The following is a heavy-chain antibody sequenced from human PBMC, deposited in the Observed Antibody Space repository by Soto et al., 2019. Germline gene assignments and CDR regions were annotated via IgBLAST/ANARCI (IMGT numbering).Heavy chain of an antibody. CDR2: ISYDGSNK. J-gene: IGHJ4*02. Sequence: GGSLRLSCAASGFTFSSYGMHWVRQAPGKGLEWVAVISYDGSNKYYADSVKGRFTISRDDSKNTLYLQMNSLKTEDTAVYYCTTDFGSYDYVWGSYPFGYWGQGTLVTVSS. CDR3: TTDFGSYDYVWGSYPFGY. CDR1: GFTFSSYG. D-gene: IGHD3-16*01. V-gene: IGHV3-30*03.